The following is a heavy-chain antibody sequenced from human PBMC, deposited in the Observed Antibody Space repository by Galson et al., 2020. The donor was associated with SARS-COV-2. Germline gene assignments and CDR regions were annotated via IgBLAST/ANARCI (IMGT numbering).Heavy chain of an antibody. Sequence: SETLSLTCAVSGGSISSGGYYWSWIRQHPGKGLEWIGSIYYSGSTYYNPSLKSRVTISVDTSKNQFSLKLSSVTAADTAVYYCARAGITMIVVVSQFDPWGQGTLVTVSS. V-gene: IGHV4-31*11. CDR2: IYYSGST. CDR1: GGSISSGGYY. J-gene: IGHJ5*02. D-gene: IGHD3-22*01. CDR3: ARAGITMIVVVSQFDP.